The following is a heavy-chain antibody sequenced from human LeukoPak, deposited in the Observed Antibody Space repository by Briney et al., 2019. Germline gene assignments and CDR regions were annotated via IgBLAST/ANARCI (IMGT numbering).Heavy chain of an antibody. Sequence: ASVKVSCKASGGTFTSYDINWVRQATGQGLEWMGWMNPNSDNTGYAQKFEGRVTMTRNTSISTAYMELSSLRSEDTAVYYCARGHPGYDILTGYYYYFDYWGQGTLVTVSS. J-gene: IGHJ4*02. CDR3: ARGHPGYDILTGYYYYFDY. CDR1: GGTFTSYD. CDR2: MNPNSDNT. V-gene: IGHV1-8*01. D-gene: IGHD3-9*01.